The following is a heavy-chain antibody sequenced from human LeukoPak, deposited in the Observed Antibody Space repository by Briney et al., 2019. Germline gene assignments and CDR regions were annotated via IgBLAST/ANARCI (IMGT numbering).Heavy chain of an antibody. CDR2: ISYSGST. V-gene: IGHV4-39*01. D-gene: IGHD3-22*01. J-gene: IGHJ4*02. Sequence: SETLSLTCAVSGGSISSSNHYWGWIRQPPGKGLEWIGTISYSGSTYYKPSLKSRVTISVDRSKNQFSLKLSSVTAADTAVYYCARHPSGGGHYFPSLYLDYWGQGTLVTVSS. CDR3: ARHPSGGGHYFPSLYLDY. CDR1: GGSISSSNHY.